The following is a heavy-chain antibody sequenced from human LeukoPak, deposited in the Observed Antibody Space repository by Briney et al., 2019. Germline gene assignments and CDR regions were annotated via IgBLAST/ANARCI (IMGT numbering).Heavy chain of an antibody. J-gene: IGHJ4*02. D-gene: IGHD3-22*01. CDR3: AGDYDSTLSFDY. Sequence: GGPLRLSCAASGFTFTSYAMSWVRQAPGKGLEWVSILYSGGSPYYADSVKGRFTISRDNTKNTVYLQMNSLRAEDTAVYYCAGDYDSTLSFDYWGQGTLVTVSS. CDR1: GFTFTSYA. V-gene: IGHV3-66*01. CDR2: LYSGGSP.